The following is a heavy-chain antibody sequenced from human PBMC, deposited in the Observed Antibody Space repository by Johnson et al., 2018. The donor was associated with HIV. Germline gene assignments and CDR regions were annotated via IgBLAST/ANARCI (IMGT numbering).Heavy chain of an antibody. J-gene: IGHJ3*02. D-gene: IGHD6-6*01. CDR2: INWNSGSI. Sequence: VQLVESGGGLVQPGRSLRLSCAASGFTFDDYAMHWVRQAPGKGLEWVSGINWNSGSIGYADSVKGRFTISRDNAKNSLYPQMNSLRAEDTALYYCEKDMEFEIAAKGSAFDIWGQGTMVTVSS. CDR1: GFTFDDYA. CDR3: EKDMEFEIAAKGSAFDI. V-gene: IGHV3-9*01.